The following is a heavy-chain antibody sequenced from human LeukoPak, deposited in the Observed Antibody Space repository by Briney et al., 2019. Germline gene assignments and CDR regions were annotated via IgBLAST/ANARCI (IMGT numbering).Heavy chain of an antibody. CDR1: GYIFTNYY. J-gene: IGHJ4*02. CDR2: INPTGGST. Sequence: ASVKVSCKASGYIFTNYYMHWLRQAPGQGLEWAGLINPTGGSTTYAQKFQGRVTMTRDTSTTTVYMEVSSLRSEDTAVYYCARAGYDSSGYYSYWGQGTLVTVSS. V-gene: IGHV1-46*01. CDR3: ARAGYDSSGYYSY. D-gene: IGHD3-22*01.